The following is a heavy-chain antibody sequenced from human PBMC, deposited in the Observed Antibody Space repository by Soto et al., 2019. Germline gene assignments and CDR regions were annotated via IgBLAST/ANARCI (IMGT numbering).Heavy chain of an antibody. CDR2: ILYGGST. CDR1: GDSLRSGEYY. V-gene: IGHV4-30-4*01. Sequence: QVQLQESGPGLVKPSQTLSLTCSVSGDSLRSGEYYWTWIRQSPGKGLGWIGFILYGGSTKYNPSLGSRLTKSVERSKNQFSLRLSSVTAAATAVYFCARGWDTRITGTTTWFDPWGPGTLVTVSS. CDR3: ARGWDTRITGTTTWFDP. J-gene: IGHJ5*02. D-gene: IGHD1-20*01.